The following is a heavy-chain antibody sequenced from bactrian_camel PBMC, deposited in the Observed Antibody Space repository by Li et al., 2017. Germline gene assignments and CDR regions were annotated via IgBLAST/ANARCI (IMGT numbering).Heavy chain of an antibody. Sequence: VESGGGSAQAGGSLRLSCVYSGYAYANNYCIGWFRQAPWKGFEWVSSINSGGDSASYADSVKGRFTISRDNAKTTVYLQMNSLKSEDTAPYYCATGDVPYYWGQGTQVTVS. D-gene: IGHD7*01. CDR1: GYAYANNY. CDR3: ATGDVPYY. V-gene: IGHV3S40*01. CDR2: INSGGDSA. J-gene: IGHJ4*01.